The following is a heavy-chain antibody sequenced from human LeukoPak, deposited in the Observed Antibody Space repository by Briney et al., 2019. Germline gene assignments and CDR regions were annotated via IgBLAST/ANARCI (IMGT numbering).Heavy chain of an antibody. V-gene: IGHV3-21*01. CDR2: ISSSSSYI. Sequence: PGGSLRLSCAASGFTFSSYSMNWVRHAPGKGLEWVSSISSSSSYIYYADSVKGRFTISRDNAKNSLYLQMNSLRAEDTAVYYCARKLGIAAARGYYYYMDVWGKGTTVTVSS. D-gene: IGHD6-13*01. CDR3: ARKLGIAAARGYYYYMDV. J-gene: IGHJ6*03. CDR1: GFTFSSYS.